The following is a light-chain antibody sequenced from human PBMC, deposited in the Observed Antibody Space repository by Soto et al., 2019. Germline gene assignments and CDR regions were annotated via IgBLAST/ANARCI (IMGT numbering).Light chain of an antibody. CDR1: QDISNS. V-gene: IGKV1-8*01. CDR3: QQYYSYPPSFT. CDR2: SAS. J-gene: IGKJ3*01. Sequence: AIRMTQSPSSFSASTGDRVTITCRASQDISNSLAWYHQKPGKAPNLLIYSASTLQSGVPSRFSGSGSGTDFTLTISGLQSEDFATYYCQQYYSYPPSFTFGPGTKVEI.